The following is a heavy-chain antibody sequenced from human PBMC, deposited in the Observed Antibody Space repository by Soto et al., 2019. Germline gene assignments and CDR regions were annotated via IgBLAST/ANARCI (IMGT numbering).Heavy chain of an antibody. CDR2: VFYSGTT. J-gene: IGHJ3*02. V-gene: IGHV4-30-4*01. Sequence: QVQLQETGPGLVKPSQTLSLTCTVSCDSISSGDHYWIWIRQSPGKGLEWIGYVFYSGTTYYHPSLKSRVSILGDTSNNQFSLKLSSVTVADTAVYFCARDMRGDLVVKSDAVDILGQGTMVTVSS. D-gene: IGHD3-22*01. CDR3: ARDMRGDLVVKSDAVDI. CDR1: CDSISSGDHY.